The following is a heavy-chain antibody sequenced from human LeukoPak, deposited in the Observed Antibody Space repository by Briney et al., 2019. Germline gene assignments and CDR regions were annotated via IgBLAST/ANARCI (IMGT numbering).Heavy chain of an antibody. CDR3: ARVGGSYYPRYFDY. J-gene: IGHJ4*02. Sequence: GGSLRLSCAASGFTFSSYSMNWVRQAPGKGLEWVSSISSSSSYIYYADSVKGRFTISRDNATNSLYLQMNSLRAEDTAVYYCARVGGSYYPRYFDYWGQGTLVTVSS. V-gene: IGHV3-21*01. D-gene: IGHD3-10*01. CDR1: GFTFSSYS. CDR2: ISSSSSYI.